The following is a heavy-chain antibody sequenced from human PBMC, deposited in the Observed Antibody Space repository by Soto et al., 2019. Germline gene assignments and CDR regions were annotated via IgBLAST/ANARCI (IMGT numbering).Heavy chain of an antibody. J-gene: IGHJ4*02. D-gene: IGHD3-10*01. Sequence: PSETLSLTYAFSGFYLTSGNWLTWVRQSPQRGLEYIGEIFHDGTANYYPSFERRVAMSVDTSRNQFSLKLTSVTAADTAVYFCARLVYDTRLNYMYFDFWGPGTLVTVSS. V-gene: IGHV4-4*02. CDR2: IFHDGTA. CDR3: ARLVYDTRLNYMYFDF. CDR1: GFYLTSGNW.